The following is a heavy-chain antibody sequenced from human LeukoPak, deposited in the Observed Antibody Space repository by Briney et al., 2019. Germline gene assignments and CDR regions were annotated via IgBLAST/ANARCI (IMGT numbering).Heavy chain of an antibody. V-gene: IGHV3-53*01. D-gene: IGHD3-22*01. J-gene: IGHJ3*02. CDR3: ARGGRGSAAVVAPRSFDI. CDR2: IYTGGNS. CDR1: GFTVSSTH. Sequence: PGGSLRLSCAASGFTVSSTHMVWVRQAPGKGLEWVSVIYTGGNSYYAGSAQGRFIISRDISKNTLYLQMNSLRAEDSALYYCARGGRGSAAVVAPRSFDIWGQGTMVTVSS.